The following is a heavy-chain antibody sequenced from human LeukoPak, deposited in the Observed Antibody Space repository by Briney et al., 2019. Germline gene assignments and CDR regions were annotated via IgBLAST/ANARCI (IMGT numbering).Heavy chain of an antibody. CDR2: VYHNGRT. J-gene: IGHJ4*02. Sequence: SETLSLTCTVSGGSIGSGDYSWSWIRQPPGKVLEWIGYVYHNGRTYYNPSLKSGLTMSIDTSKNQFSLKLSSVTAADTAVYYCARAHGSPSVRLFGYWGRGTLVTVSS. CDR1: GGSIGSGDYS. V-gene: IGHV4-30-4*08. D-gene: IGHD3-10*01. CDR3: ARAHGSPSVRLFGY.